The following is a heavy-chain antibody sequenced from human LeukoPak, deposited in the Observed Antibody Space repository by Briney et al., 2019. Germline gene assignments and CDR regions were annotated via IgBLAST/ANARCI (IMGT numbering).Heavy chain of an antibody. Sequence: SGGSQRLSCAASGFTFRTYGMHWVRQTPGKGLEWVAFLWFDGSHQYYADSVRGRFIISRDNSNNTLYLQMNSLRADDTAVYYCVRDGNYSDTTPNWFDTWGQGTLVTVSS. CDR3: VRDGNYSDTTPNWFDT. D-gene: IGHD3-22*01. CDR2: LWFDGSHQ. CDR1: GFTFRTYG. V-gene: IGHV3-33*01. J-gene: IGHJ5*02.